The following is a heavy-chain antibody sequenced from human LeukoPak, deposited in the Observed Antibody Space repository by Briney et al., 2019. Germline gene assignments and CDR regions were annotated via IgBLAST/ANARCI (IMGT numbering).Heavy chain of an antibody. CDR2: IYSGGST. CDR1: GFTVSSNY. CDR3: AKDSPADGSYYAIFDY. D-gene: IGHD1-26*01. Sequence: GGSLRLSCAASGFTVSSNYMSWVRQAPGKGLEWVSVIYSGGSTYYADSVKGRFTISRDNSKNTLYLQMNSLRAEDTAVYYCAKDSPADGSYYAIFDYWGQGTLVTVSS. V-gene: IGHV3-53*01. J-gene: IGHJ4*02.